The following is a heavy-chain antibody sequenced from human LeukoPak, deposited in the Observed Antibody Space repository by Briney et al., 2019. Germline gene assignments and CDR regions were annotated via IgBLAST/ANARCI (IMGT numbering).Heavy chain of an antibody. D-gene: IGHD3-10*01. V-gene: IGHV3-30*02. Sequence: GGSLRLSCAASGLTFSSYGMHWVRQAPGKGLEWVALIRYDGSNKYYGDSVKGRFTISRDNSKNTLYLQMNSLRAEDTAVYYCARDYGSGIDCWGQGTLVTVSS. CDR2: IRYDGSNK. CDR1: GLTFSSYG. J-gene: IGHJ4*02. CDR3: ARDYGSGIDC.